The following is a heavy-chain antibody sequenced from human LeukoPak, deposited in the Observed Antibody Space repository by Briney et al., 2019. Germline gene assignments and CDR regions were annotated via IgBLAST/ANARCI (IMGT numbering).Heavy chain of an antibody. J-gene: IGHJ5*02. CDR2: VYVTGST. CDR1: GGSISSYY. Sequence: SETLSLTCTVPGGSISSYYWSWIRQPAGKGLEWFGRVYVTGSTNLNPALQSRVTMSVDTSKNQFAVKLTSVTAADTAVYYCARDRQWLVDHWGQGTLVTVSS. CDR3: ARDRQWLVDH. D-gene: IGHD6-19*01. V-gene: IGHV4-4*07.